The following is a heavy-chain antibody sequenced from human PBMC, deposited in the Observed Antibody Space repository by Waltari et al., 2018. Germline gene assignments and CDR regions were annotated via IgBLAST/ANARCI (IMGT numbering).Heavy chain of an antibody. V-gene: IGHV1-2*06. CDR2: ISPNSGGT. J-gene: IGHJ4*02. D-gene: IGHD4-4*01. CDR3: AKLDDYSSY. Sequence: QVQLVQSGAEVKKPGASVRVSCKASGYTFTDYYIHWVRQAPGQGLEWMGRISPNSGGTNYAQKFQGRVTMTRDTSITTAYLDLVRLRSDDTALYYCAKLDDYSSYWGQGTLVTVSA. CDR1: GYTFTDYY.